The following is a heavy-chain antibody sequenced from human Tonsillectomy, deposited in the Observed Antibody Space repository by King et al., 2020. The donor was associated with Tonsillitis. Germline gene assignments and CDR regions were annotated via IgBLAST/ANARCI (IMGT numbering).Heavy chain of an antibody. CDR2: ISGSGGST. CDR1: GFTFSSYA. J-gene: IGHJ3*02. Sequence: VQLVESGGGLVQPGGSLRLSCAASGFTFSSYAMSWVRQAPGEGLDWVSAISGSGGSTYYADSVKGRFTISRDNSKNTLYLQMNSLRAEDTAVYYCAKDLLQGYSSSSYAFDIWGQGTMVTVSS. CDR3: AKDLLQGYSSSSYAFDI. V-gene: IGHV3-23*04. D-gene: IGHD6-13*01.